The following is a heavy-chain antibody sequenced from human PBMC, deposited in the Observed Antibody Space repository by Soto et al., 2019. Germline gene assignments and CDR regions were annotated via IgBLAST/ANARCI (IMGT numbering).Heavy chain of an antibody. CDR2: IIPIFGTA. CDR3: ARPGRDRAAGTFDY. CDR1: GGTFSSYA. J-gene: IGHJ4*02. V-gene: IGHV1-69*12. D-gene: IGHD6-13*01. Sequence: QVQLVQSGAEVKKPGSSVKVSCKASGGTFSSYAISWVRQAPGQGLEWMGGIIPIFGTANYAQKFQGRVTITADETTSTAYIELSSMRSEDTAVYYCARPGRDRAAGTFDYWGQGTLVTVSS.